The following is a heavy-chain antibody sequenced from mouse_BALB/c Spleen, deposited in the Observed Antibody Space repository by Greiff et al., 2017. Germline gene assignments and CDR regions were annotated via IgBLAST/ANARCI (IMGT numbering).Heavy chain of an antibody. CDR3: NAWSDYGSGYCAY. J-gene: IGHJ3*01. V-gene: IGHV14-4*02. CDR1: GFNTKDYY. CDR2: IDPENGDT. D-gene: IGHD1-1*01. Sequence: VQLKESGAELVRSGASVKLSCTASGFNTKDYYMHWVKQRPEQGLEWIGWIDPENGDTEYAPKFQGKATMTADTSSNTAYLQLSSLTSEDTAVYYCNAWSDYGSGYCAYWGQGTLVTVSA.